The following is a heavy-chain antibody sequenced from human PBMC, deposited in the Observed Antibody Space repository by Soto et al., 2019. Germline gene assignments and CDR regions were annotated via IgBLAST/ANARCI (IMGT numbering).Heavy chain of an antibody. CDR3: ARVRILLWFGDLSALLDP. CDR1: GYTFTTYA. CDR2: INGGNGNT. V-gene: IGHV1-3*01. Sequence: GASVKVSCKASGYTFTTYAIHWGRQAPGQRLEWMGWINGGNGNTKYSQKFQGRVTITRDTSASTAYMELSSLRSEDTAVYYCARVRILLWFGDLSALLDPSGQRTLDTGSS. J-gene: IGHJ5*01. D-gene: IGHD3-10*01.